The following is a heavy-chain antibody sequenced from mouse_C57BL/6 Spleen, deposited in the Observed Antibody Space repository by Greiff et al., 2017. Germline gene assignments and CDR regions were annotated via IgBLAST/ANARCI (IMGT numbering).Heavy chain of an antibody. D-gene: IGHD2-3*01. Sequence: VQLKESGPELVQPGASVKISCKASGYAFRSSWMNWVKQRPGKGLELIGRIYPGDGDTNYNGKFKGKATLTADKSSSTAYLQLSSRTSENSAVYFFSRDGKDYARDYWGQGTSVTVAS. CDR2: IYPGDGDT. J-gene: IGHJ4*01. V-gene: IGHV1-82*01. CDR1: GYAFRSSW. CDR3: SRDGKDYARDY.